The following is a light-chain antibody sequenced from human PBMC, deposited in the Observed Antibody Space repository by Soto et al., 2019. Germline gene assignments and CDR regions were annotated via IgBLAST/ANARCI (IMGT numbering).Light chain of an antibody. J-gene: IGLJ2*01. CDR1: NIGSQS. Sequence: SYELTQPPSVSVAPGQSARITCGGTNIGSQSVHWYQQKPGQAPVLVDYDDNDRHSGIPERFSGAKSGNTATLSITRVGAGDEADYYCQVWDSGTDHAVFGGGTQLTVL. CDR2: DDN. V-gene: IGLV3-21*02. CDR3: QVWDSGTDHAV.